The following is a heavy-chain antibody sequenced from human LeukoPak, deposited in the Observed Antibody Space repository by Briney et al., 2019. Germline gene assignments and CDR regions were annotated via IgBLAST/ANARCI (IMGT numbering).Heavy chain of an antibody. D-gene: IGHD3-16*01. CDR3: VRGSTLRHYQY. CDR2: IYYSGST. V-gene: IGHV4-59*05. CDR1: GGSISTYH. Sequence: PSETLSLTCTVSGGSISTYHWSWIRQPPGKGLEWIGSIYYSGSTYYNPSLKSRTTVSVDTSKNQFSLKLSSVTAADTAVYYCVRGSTLRHYQYWGQGTLVTVSS. J-gene: IGHJ4*02.